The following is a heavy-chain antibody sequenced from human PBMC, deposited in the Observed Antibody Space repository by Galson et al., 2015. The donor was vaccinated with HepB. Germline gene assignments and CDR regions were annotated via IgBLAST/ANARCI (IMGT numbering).Heavy chain of an antibody. Sequence: SLRLSCAASGFTFSSYSMNWVRQAPGKGLEWVSSISTSSGYIDYADSVKGRFTISRDNAKNSLYLQMNSLRAEDTAVYYCARANYDSSAYYSPTHHFYYYAMDVWGQGTTVTVSS. D-gene: IGHD3-22*01. V-gene: IGHV3-21*01. CDR3: ARANYDSSAYYSPTHHFYYYAMDV. J-gene: IGHJ6*02. CDR1: GFTFSSYS. CDR2: ISTSSGYI.